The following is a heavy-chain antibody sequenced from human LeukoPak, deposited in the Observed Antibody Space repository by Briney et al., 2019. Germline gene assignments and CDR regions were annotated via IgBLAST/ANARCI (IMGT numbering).Heavy chain of an antibody. Sequence: SETLSLTCTVSGGSISSYYWSWIRQPPGKGLEWIGYIYTSGSTNYNPSLKSRVTISVDTSKNQFSLKLSSVTAADTAVYYCARLSRIPPRRIAAAGTGGFDYWGQGTLVTVSS. J-gene: IGHJ4*02. D-gene: IGHD6-13*01. CDR1: GGSISSYY. CDR3: ARLSRIPPRRIAAAGTGGFDY. CDR2: IYTSGST. V-gene: IGHV4-4*09.